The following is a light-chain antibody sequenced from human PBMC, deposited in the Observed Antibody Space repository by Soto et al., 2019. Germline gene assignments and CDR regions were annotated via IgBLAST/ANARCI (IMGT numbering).Light chain of an antibody. V-gene: IGKV1-39*01. CDR3: QQSYSTPHT. Sequence: DIQMTQSPSSLSASVGDRVTITCRASQSISSYLNWYQQNPGKAPKLLIYAASSLQSGVPSRFSSSVSVTDFTLTISSLQPEDFATYYCQQSYSTPHTFGQGTKLEIK. CDR2: AAS. J-gene: IGKJ2*01. CDR1: QSISSY.